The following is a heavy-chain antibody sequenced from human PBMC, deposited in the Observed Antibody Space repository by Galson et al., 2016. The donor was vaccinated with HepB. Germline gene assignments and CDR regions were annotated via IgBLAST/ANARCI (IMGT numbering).Heavy chain of an antibody. CDR1: GFTFRDYW. Sequence: SLRLSCAASGFTFRDYWMNWVRQAPGKGLEWVAIIKHDGKEKHYAASVTGRFTISRDNGDNSLYLQMHSLRVEDPAVYYCARDVPSDSWGAFDIWGQGTMVAVSS. CDR3: ARDVPSDSWGAFDI. V-gene: IGHV3-7*03. CDR2: IKHDGKEK. D-gene: IGHD3-16*01. J-gene: IGHJ3*02.